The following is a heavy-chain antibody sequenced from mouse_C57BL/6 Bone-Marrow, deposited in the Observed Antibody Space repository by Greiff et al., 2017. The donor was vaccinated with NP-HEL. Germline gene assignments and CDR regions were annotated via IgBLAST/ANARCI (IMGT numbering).Heavy chain of an antibody. V-gene: IGHV1-55*01. J-gene: IGHJ1*03. CDR3: ARWGPTWGWYFDV. CDR2: IYTGSGST. Sequence: VQLQQPGAELVKPGASVKMSCKASGYTFTSYWITWVKQRPGQGLEWIGDIYTGSGSTKYNEKFKSKATLTVETSSSTAYMQLSSLTSEDSSIYYCARWGPTWGWYFDVWGTGTTVTVSS. CDR1: GYTFTSYW. D-gene: IGHD4-1*01.